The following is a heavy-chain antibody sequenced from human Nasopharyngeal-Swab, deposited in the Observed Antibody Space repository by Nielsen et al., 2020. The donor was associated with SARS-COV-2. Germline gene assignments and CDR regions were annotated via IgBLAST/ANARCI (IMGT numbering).Heavy chain of an antibody. CDR1: VFTFRDFW. D-gene: IGHD3-10*01. Sequence: VSLKISCVASVFTFRDFWMSWVRQAPAKGLELVVSIKQDGSEKNYVDSVKGRFTISRDNAKNSLFLQMDSLRTEDTAFYYCARVGGRTSPMGTWGQGTLVTVST. V-gene: IGHV3-7*01. CDR3: ARVGGRTSPMGT. CDR2: IKQDGSEK. J-gene: IGHJ4*02.